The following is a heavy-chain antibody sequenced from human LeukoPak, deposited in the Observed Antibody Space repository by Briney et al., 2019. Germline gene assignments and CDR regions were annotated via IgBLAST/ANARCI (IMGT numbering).Heavy chain of an antibody. CDR1: GFTFDDYA. Sequence: GGSLRLSCATSGFTFDDYAMHWVRHAPGKGLEWVSLISVDGGSRNYADSVKGRFTISRDNSKNSLYMQMNSLRSEDTALYYCAKAVTTLSPYFDYWGQGTLVTVPS. CDR3: AKAVTTLSPYFDY. V-gene: IGHV3-43*02. D-gene: IGHD6-19*01. CDR2: ISVDGGSR. J-gene: IGHJ4*02.